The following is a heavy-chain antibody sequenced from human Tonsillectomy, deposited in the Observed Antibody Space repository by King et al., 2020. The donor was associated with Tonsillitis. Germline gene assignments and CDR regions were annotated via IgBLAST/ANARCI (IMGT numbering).Heavy chain of an antibody. Sequence: VQLVESGGGLVQPGGSLRLSCAASGFTFSDHHMDWVRQAPGKGLEWVGRTRNKANSYTTKYAASVKGRFTISRDDSKNSLFPQINSLKTEDTAVYYCARVWGCSSTSCYLDVWGKGTTVTVSS. CDR2: TRNKANSYTT. D-gene: IGHD2-2*01. CDR1: GFTFSDHH. V-gene: IGHV3-72*01. CDR3: ARVWGCSSTSCYLDV. J-gene: IGHJ6*03.